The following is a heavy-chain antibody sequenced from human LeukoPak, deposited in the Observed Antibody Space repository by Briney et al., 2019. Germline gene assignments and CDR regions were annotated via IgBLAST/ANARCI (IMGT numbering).Heavy chain of an antibody. J-gene: IGHJ5*02. CDR2: ISGYNGNT. Sequence: GASVRVSCKASGYTFNSYVISWVRQAPGQGLEWMGWISGYNGNTKYAQKFQGRITMTTDTSTSTAYMELRSLTSDDTAVYYCARGYDILTGYYTPYWFDPWGQGTLVTVSS. D-gene: IGHD3-9*01. V-gene: IGHV1-18*01. CDR1: GYTFNSYV. CDR3: ARGYDILTGYYTPYWFDP.